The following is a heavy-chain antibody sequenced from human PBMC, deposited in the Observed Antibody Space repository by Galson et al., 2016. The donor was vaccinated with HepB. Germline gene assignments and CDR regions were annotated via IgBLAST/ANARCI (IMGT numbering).Heavy chain of an antibody. J-gene: IGHJ4*02. CDR3: VNIAATVTSLDYFDY. Sequence: SLRLSCAASGFPFSAYTIYWVRQAPAKGLEFFSSISTKGGSTYYADSEKGRFTISRDNSKNTVYLQMNSLRVEDTAVYYCVNIAATVTSLDYFDYWGQGTRVTVAS. CDR2: ISTKGGST. D-gene: IGHD4-17*01. V-gene: IGHV3-64D*09. CDR1: GFPFSAYT.